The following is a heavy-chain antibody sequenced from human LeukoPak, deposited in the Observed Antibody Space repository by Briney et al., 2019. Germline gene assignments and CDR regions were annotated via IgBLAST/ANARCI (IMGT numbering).Heavy chain of an antibody. J-gene: IGHJ4*02. V-gene: IGHV3-30*18. CDR3: AKPADEHFDY. CDR1: GFTFSNYG. CDR2: TSYDGSTK. Sequence: GGSLRLSCAASGFTFSNYGMHWVRQAPGKGLEWVALTSYDGSTKYYADSVKGRFTISKDNSRNTVYLQMNSPKVEDTATYYCAKPADEHFDYWGQGTLVTVSS.